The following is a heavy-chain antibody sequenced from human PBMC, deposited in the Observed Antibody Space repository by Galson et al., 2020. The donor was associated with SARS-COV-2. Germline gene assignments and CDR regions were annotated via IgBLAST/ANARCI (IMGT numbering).Heavy chain of an antibody. CDR1: GYSFTSYW. J-gene: IGHJ4*02. Sequence: GESLKISCKGSGYSFTSYWIGCVRQMPGKGLEWMGIIYPGDSDTRYSPSFQGQVTISADKSISTAYLQWSSLKASDTAMYYCARIKCSSTSCYPNTFDYWGQGTLVTVSS. V-gene: IGHV5-51*01. CDR2: IYPGDSDT. D-gene: IGHD2-2*01. CDR3: ARIKCSSTSCYPNTFDY.